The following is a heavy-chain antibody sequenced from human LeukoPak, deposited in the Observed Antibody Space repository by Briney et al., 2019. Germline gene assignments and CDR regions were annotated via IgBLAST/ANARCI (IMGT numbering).Heavy chain of an antibody. V-gene: IGHV4-59*01. CDR3: ARSSRYSSGHYYPDY. Sequence: SETLSLTCTVSGGPISSDYGSWIRQPPGKGLEGIGYIYYRGSTNYNPSLKSRVTISADTPKNQPSLKLSSVTAADTAVYYCARSSRYSSGHYYPDYWGPGTLVTVSP. CDR1: GGPISSDY. CDR2: IYYRGST. D-gene: IGHD3-22*01. J-gene: IGHJ4*02.